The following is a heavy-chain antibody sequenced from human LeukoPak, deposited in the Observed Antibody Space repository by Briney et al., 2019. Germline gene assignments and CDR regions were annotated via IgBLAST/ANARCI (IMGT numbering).Heavy chain of an antibody. CDR2: IRYDGSNK. CDR3: ANRYCSSTSCYVAY. CDR1: GFTFSSYG. V-gene: IGHV3-30*02. Sequence: GGSLRLSCAASGFTFSSYGMHWVRQAPGKGQEWVAFIRYDGSNKYYADSVKGRFTISRDNSKNTLYLQMNSLRAEDTAVYYCANRYCSSTSCYVAYWGQGTLVTVSS. D-gene: IGHD2-2*01. J-gene: IGHJ4*02.